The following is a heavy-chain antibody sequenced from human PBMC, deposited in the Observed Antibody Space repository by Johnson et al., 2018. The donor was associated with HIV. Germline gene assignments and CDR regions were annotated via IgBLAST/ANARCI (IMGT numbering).Heavy chain of an antibody. D-gene: IGHD2-2*01. J-gene: IGHJ3*02. V-gene: IGHV3-30*04. CDR1: GFTFSTYA. Sequence: QVQLMESGGGVVQPGRSLRLSCAASGFTFSTYAMHWVRQAPGKGLEWVALISYDGSNKYYADSVKGRFTISRDNSKNTLYLQMNSLKTEDTAVYCCTPAVDGAPDAFDIWGQGTMVTVSS. CDR2: ISYDGSNK. CDR3: TPAVDGAPDAFDI.